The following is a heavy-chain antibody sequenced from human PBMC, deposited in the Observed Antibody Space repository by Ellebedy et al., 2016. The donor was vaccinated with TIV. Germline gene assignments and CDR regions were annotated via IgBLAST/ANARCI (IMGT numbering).Heavy chain of an antibody. CDR2: ISSSSRTI. CDR3: AREGGEGTSGWYFGFDY. CDR1: GFTFNNYS. J-gene: IGHJ4*02. Sequence: PGGSLRLSCAASGFTFNNYSMNWVRQAPGKGLEWVSYISSSSRTIYYADSVKGRFTISRDNVKNSLYLQMNSLRDEDTAVYYCAREGGEGTSGWYFGFDYWGQGTLVTVSS. D-gene: IGHD6-19*01. V-gene: IGHV3-48*02.